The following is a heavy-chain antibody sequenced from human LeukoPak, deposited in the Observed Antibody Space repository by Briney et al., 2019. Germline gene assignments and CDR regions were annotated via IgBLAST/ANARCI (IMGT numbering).Heavy chain of an antibody. CDR3: ATGNRIPVVAKYYYYMDV. V-gene: IGHV1-24*01. CDR1: GYTLTELS. CDR2: FDPEDGET. J-gene: IGHJ6*03. D-gene: IGHD2-15*01. Sequence: GASVKVSCKVSGYTLTELSMHWVRQAPGKGLEWMGGFDPEDGETIYAQKFQGRVTMTEDTSTDTAYMELSSLRSEDTAVYYCATGNRIPVVAKYYYYMDVWGKGTTVNVSS.